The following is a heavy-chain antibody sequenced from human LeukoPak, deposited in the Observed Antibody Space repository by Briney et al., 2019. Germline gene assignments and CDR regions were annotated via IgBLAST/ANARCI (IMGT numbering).Heavy chain of an antibody. Sequence: GGSLRLSCAASGFPFSNYAMSWVRQAPGKGLDWVSSISGSGSGTYYADSVKGRFTISRDNSKNTLYLQINSLRAEDTAVYYCAKRELLRMYYFDYWGQGTLVTVSS. D-gene: IGHD1-26*01. J-gene: IGHJ4*02. CDR3: AKRELLRMYYFDY. CDR1: GFPFSNYA. CDR2: ISGSGSGT. V-gene: IGHV3-23*01.